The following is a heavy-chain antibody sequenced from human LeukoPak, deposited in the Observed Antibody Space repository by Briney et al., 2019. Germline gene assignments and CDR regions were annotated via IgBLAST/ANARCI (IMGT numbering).Heavy chain of an antibody. J-gene: IGHJ4*02. D-gene: IGHD3-10*01. CDR1: GYTFTSYG. Sequence: GASVKVSCKASGYTFTSYGISWVRQAPGQGLEWMGWISAYNGNTNYAQKLQGRVTMTTDTSTSTAYMELRSLRSDDTAVYYCARVASVMIRGVDGGYFDYWGQGALVTVSS. CDR3: ARVASVMIRGVDGGYFDY. V-gene: IGHV1-18*01. CDR2: ISAYNGNT.